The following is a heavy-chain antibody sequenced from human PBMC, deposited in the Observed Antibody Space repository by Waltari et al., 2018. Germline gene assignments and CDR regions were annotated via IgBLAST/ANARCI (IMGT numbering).Heavy chain of an antibody. D-gene: IGHD3-22*01. J-gene: IGHJ4*02. CDR1: GFTFNNYG. Sequence: QVQLVESGGRVVQPGRSLRLSCAASGFTFNNYGMHWVRQAPGKGLEWVAVIWYDGSNKYYADSVKGRFTISRDNSKNTLYGQMNSLRAEDTAVYYCARDLGIYPVSGNYYDSSGYFDYWGQGTLVTVSS. CDR2: IWYDGSNK. V-gene: IGHV3-33*01. CDR3: ARDLGIYPVSGNYYDSSGYFDY.